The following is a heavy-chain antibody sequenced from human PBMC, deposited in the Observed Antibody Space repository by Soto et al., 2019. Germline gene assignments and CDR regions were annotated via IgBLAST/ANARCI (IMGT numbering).Heavy chain of an antibody. CDR2: ISAYNGNT. V-gene: IGHV1-18*01. J-gene: IGHJ6*03. CDR1: GYTFTSYG. D-gene: IGHD3-3*01. CDR3: ARALGSIFGVVIMKNYYYYMDV. Sequence: ASVQVSCKASGYTFTSYGISWVRQAPGQGLEWIGWISAYNGNTNYAQKLQGRVTMTTDTSTSTAYMELRSLRSDDTAVYYCARALGSIFGVVIMKNYYYYMDVWGKGTTVTVS.